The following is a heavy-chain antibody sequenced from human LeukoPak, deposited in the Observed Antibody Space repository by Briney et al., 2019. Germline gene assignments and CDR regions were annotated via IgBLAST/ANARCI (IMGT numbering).Heavy chain of an antibody. CDR3: ARSPETSIAAAGVGWFDP. Sequence: SETLSLTCTVSGGSISSSSYYWGWIRQPPGKGLEWIGSIYYSGSTYYNPSLKSRVTISVDMSKNQFSLKLSSVTAADTAVYYCARSPETSIAAAGVGWFDPWGQGTLVTASS. CDR1: GGSISSSSYY. J-gene: IGHJ5*02. D-gene: IGHD6-13*01. V-gene: IGHV4-39*07. CDR2: IYYSGST.